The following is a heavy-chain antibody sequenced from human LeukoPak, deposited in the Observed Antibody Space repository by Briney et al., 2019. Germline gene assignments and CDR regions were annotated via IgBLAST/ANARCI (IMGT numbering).Heavy chain of an antibody. D-gene: IGHD1-14*01. V-gene: IGHV1-2*02. CDR2: INPNSGAT. CDR3: ARVPTYKEPGGNWFDP. J-gene: IGHJ5*02. CDR1: GYTFTGYY. Sequence: ASVKVSCKASGYTFTGYYMHWLRLAPGQGLEWMGWINPNSGATNYAHKFQGRVTMTRDTSISTAYMELSWLRSDDTAVYYCARVPTYKEPGGNWFDPWGQGTLVTVSS.